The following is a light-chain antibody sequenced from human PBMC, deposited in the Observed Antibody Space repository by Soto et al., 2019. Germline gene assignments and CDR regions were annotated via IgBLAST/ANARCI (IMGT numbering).Light chain of an antibody. Sequence: EIVLTQSPCTQSLSAGERVTLSWRASQSVSSIYLAWYQQKPGQAPRLFIYAASTRATGIPDRFSGSVSGTEFTPTISSLQSEDFAVYYCQQYNEWPPFTFGQGTRLEIK. CDR2: AAS. V-gene: IGKV3-15*01. CDR3: QQYNEWPPFT. J-gene: IGKJ5*01. CDR1: QSVSSIY.